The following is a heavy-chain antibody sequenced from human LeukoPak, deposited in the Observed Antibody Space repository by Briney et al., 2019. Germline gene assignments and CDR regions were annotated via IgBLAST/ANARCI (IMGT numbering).Heavy chain of an antibody. CDR3: ARGTHYGAFDI. D-gene: IGHD4-17*01. CDR1: GGSISSYF. CDR2: IYDSGTT. J-gene: IGHJ3*02. V-gene: IGHV4-59*12. Sequence: SETLSLTCTVSGGSISSYFWSWIRQPPGKGLEWIGYIYDSGTTNYNPSLKGRVTISVDTSKNQFSLKLSSVTAADTAVYYCARGTHYGAFDIWGQGTMVTVSS.